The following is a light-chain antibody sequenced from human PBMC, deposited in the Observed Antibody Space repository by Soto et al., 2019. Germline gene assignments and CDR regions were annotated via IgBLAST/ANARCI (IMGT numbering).Light chain of an antibody. V-gene: IGKV3-11*01. CDR3: QHRSNWPLT. CDR1: QSVSSY. CDR2: DAS. J-gene: IGKJ4*01. Sequence: IVLTQSPATLSLSPGERATLSCRASQSVSSYLTWYQQKPGQAPRLLIYDASNRATGIPARFSGGGSGTDFTLTISSLEPEDSAVYYCQHRSNWPLTFGGGTKVEIK.